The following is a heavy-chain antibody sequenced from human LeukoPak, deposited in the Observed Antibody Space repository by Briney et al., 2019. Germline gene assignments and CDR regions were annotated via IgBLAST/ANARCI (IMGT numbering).Heavy chain of an antibody. Sequence: GGSLRLSCAAAGFTFSSNWMSWVRQAPGKGLQWVANIKQDGSEKYYVDSVKGRFTISRDNAKNSLYLQMNSLRAEDTAVYYCARNWGYFDYWGQGTLVTVSS. V-gene: IGHV3-7*05. CDR3: ARNWGYFDY. CDR1: GFTFSSNW. CDR2: IKQDGSEK. J-gene: IGHJ4*02. D-gene: IGHD7-27*01.